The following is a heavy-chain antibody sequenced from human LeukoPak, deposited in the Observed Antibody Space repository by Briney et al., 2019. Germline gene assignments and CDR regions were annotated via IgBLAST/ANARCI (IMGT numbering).Heavy chain of an antibody. CDR3: ARDYYGSGSYLWFDP. CDR2: INAGNGNT. D-gene: IGHD3-10*01. CDR1: GYTFTSYA. V-gene: IGHV1-3*01. Sequence: ASVKVSCKASGYTFTSYAIHWVRQAPGQRLEWMGWINAGNGNTKYSQKFQGRVTITRDTSASTAYMELSSLRSEDTAVYYCARDYYGSGSYLWFDPWGQGTLVTVSS. J-gene: IGHJ5*02.